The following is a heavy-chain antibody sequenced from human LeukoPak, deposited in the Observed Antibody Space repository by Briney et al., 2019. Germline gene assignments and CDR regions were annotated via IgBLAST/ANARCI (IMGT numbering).Heavy chain of an antibody. CDR1: GFTFSNYA. D-gene: IGHD2-2*01. J-gene: IGHJ4*02. V-gene: IGHV3-23*01. CDR2: ISGSGASK. CDR3: AKDPDCSSISCRAPFDY. Sequence: GGSLRLSCAASGFTFSNYAMSWVRQAPGKGLEWVSFISGSGASKYYADSVKGRFTVSRDNSKNTLYLQMNSLRAEDTAVYYCAKDPDCSSISCRAPFDYWGQGTLVTVSS.